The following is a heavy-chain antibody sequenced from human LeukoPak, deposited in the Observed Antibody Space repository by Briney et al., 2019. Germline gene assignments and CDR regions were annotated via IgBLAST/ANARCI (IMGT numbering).Heavy chain of an antibody. D-gene: IGHD3-10*01. CDR3: ARAELLWFGELLDGVFDY. J-gene: IGHJ4*02. CDR1: GGAISSSTYY. CDR2: LYYSGST. Sequence: PSETLSLTCTVSGGAISSSTYYWDWIRQPPGKGLEWIGSLYYSGSTYYNPSLKSRVTISVDTSKNQFSLKLSSVTAADTAVYYCARAELLWFGELLDGVFDYWGQGTLVTVSS. V-gene: IGHV4-39*07.